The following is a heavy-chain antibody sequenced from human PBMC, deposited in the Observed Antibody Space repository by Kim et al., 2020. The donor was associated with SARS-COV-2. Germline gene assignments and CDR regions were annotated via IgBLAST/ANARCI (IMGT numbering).Heavy chain of an antibody. V-gene: IGHV3-30*18. J-gene: IGHJ6*02. CDR1: GFTFSSYG. Sequence: GGSLRLSCAASGFTFSSYGMHWVRQAPGKGLEWVAVISYDGSNKYYVDSMKGRFTISRDNSKNTLYLQMNSLRAEDTAVYYCAKDRDSSSWYSHYYYGMDVWGQGTTVTVSS. CDR3: AKDRDSSSWYSHYYYGMDV. D-gene: IGHD6-13*01. CDR2: ISYDGSNK.